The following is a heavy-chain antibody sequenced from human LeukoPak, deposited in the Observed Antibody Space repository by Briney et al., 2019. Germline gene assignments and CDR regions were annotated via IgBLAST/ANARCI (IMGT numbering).Heavy chain of an antibody. CDR1: GGSISSGGYY. Sequence: SETLSLTCTVSGGSISSGGYYWSWIRQHPGKGLEWIGYIYYSGSTYYDPSLKSRVTISVDTSKNQFSLKLSSVTAADTAVYYCAKEEFAMNYYYGMDVWGQGTTVTVPS. V-gene: IGHV4-31*03. D-gene: IGHD3-10*01. CDR2: IYYSGST. CDR3: AKEEFAMNYYYGMDV. J-gene: IGHJ6*02.